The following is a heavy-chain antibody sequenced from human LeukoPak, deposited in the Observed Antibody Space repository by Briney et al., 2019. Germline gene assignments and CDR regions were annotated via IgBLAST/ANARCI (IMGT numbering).Heavy chain of an antibody. CDR3: ARDFYGYYGSGSLIDY. V-gene: IGHV3-7*01. Sequence: GGSLRLSCAASGFTFSSYWMSWVRQAPGKGLEWVANIKQDGSEKYYVDSVKGRFSISRDNAKNSLYLQMNSLRAEDTAVYYCARDFYGYYGSGSLIDYWGQGTLVTVSS. D-gene: IGHD3-10*01. J-gene: IGHJ4*02. CDR2: IKQDGSEK. CDR1: GFTFSSYW.